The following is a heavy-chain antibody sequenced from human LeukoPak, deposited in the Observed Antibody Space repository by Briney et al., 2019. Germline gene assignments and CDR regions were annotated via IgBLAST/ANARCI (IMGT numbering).Heavy chain of an antibody. CDR1: GYTFTGSY. CDR3: ASIVGGRTSGFDF. CDR2: FNPNGGGT. J-gene: IGHJ4*02. V-gene: IGHV1-2*02. Sequence: ASVKVSCKAFGYTFTGSYMHWLRQAPGQGLEWMGWFNPNGGGTRYAQRFQGRFSMTSDTSINTAYLEVTRLTPDDTAIYYCASIVGGRTSGFDFWGQGTLVTVSS. D-gene: IGHD1-26*01.